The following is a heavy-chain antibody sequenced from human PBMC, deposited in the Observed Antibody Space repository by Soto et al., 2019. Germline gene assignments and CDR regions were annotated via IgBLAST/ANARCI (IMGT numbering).Heavy chain of an antibody. V-gene: IGHV1-24*01. D-gene: IGHD3-10*01. J-gene: IGHJ5*02. CDR1: GYTLTELS. CDR2: FDPEDGGT. Sequence: GASVKVSCKVSGYTLTELSMHWVRQAPGKGLEWMGGFDPEDGGTIYAQKFQGRVTMTEDTSTDTAYMELSSLRSEDTAVYYCGSYGSGRNGWFDPWGQGTLVTVSS. CDR3: GSYGSGRNGWFDP.